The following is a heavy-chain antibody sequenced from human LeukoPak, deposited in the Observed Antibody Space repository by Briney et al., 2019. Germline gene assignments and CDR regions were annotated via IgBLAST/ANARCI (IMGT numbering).Heavy chain of an antibody. J-gene: IGHJ4*02. Sequence: SETLSLTCTVSGGSISSYYWSWIRQPPGKGLEWIGYIYYSGSTNYNPSLKSRVTISVDTSKKQFSLKLSSVTAADTAVYYCAKSDYYASGLDYWGQGALVTVSS. CDR2: IYYSGST. V-gene: IGHV4-59*08. D-gene: IGHD3-10*01. CDR3: AKSDYYASGLDY. CDR1: GGSISSYY.